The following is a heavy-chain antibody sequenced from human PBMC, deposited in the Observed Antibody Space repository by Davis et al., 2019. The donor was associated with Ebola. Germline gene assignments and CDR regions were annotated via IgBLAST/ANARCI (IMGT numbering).Heavy chain of an antibody. Sequence: ASVKVSCKASGNTISTYTIDWVRQAPGQGLEWMGRMNPNSGGTEYAQNFQGRVTMTRDKSINTAYMELSSLIADDKVVYYCAVAISAAGALDNWGQGTLVIVSS. CDR3: AVAISAAGALDN. CDR2: MNPNSGGT. D-gene: IGHD2-2*02. CDR1: GNTISTYT. J-gene: IGHJ4*02. V-gene: IGHV1-2*05.